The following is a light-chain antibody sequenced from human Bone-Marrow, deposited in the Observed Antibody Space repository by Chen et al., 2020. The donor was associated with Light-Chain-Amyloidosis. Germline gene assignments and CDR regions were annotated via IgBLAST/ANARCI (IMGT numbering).Light chain of an antibody. V-gene: IGKV4-1*01. J-gene: IGKJ1*01. CDR1: QGVLYSSSNKDY. CDR2: WAS. CDR3: QQYYNSPST. Sequence: DIGMTQSPDSLAVSLGERATINCKSSQGVLYSSSNKDYLAWYQQKPGQHPKLLIYWASTRESVVPDRFSGSGSGTDFTLTISSLQAEDVAVYYCQQYYNSPSTFGQGTKVDIK.